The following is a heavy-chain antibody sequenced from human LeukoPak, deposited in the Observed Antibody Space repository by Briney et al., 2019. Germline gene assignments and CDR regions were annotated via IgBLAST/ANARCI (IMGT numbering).Heavy chain of an antibody. J-gene: IGHJ3*02. CDR3: ARVGPANDAFDI. D-gene: IGHD2-15*01. Sequence: PSETLSLTCAVYGGSFSDDYWTWIRQPPGKALEWIGEINHSGSTNYNPSLKSRVTISVDTSKNQFSPKLSSVTAAHTAVYYCARVGPANDAFDIWGQGTMVTVSS. CDR2: INHSGST. V-gene: IGHV4-34*01. CDR1: GGSFSDDY.